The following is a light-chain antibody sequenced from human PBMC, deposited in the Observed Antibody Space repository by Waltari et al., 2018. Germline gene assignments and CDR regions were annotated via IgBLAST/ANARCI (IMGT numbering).Light chain of an antibody. CDR3: QHRSSWPLT. CDR2: DAS. Sequence: EIVMTQSPATLSVSPGERATLSCRASQSVSSNLAWYQQKPGQAPRLLIYDASTRATGVPARFSGSGSGTDLTLSISSLEPEDFAVYYCQHRSSWPLTFGGGTKLEIK. J-gene: IGKJ4*01. V-gene: IGKV3-11*01. CDR1: QSVSSN.